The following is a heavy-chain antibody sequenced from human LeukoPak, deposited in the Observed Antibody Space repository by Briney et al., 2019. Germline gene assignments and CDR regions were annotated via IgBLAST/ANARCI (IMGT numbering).Heavy chain of an antibody. D-gene: IGHD5-12*01. CDR3: AKDSRGYSGYGQFDY. CDR2: ISYDGSNK. V-gene: IGHV3-30*18. J-gene: IGHJ4*02. CDR1: GFTFSSYG. Sequence: WGSLRLSCAASGFTFSSYGMHWVRQAPGKGLEWVAVISYDGSNKYYADSVKGRFTISRDNSKNTLYLQMNSLRAEDTAVYYCAKDSRGYSGYGQFDYWGQGTLVTASS.